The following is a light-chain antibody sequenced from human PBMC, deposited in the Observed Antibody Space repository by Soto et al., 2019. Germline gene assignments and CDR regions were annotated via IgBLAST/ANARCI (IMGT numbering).Light chain of an antibody. CDR2: DAS. V-gene: IGKV1-5*01. Sequence: DIQMTQSPSTLSASVGDRVTITCRASQSISNYLAWYQQKPGKAPKVLIYDASSFESGVPLRFSGSGSGTEFTLTISSLQPDDFATYYCQGYDSYSSTFGQGTKLQIK. J-gene: IGKJ2*01. CDR1: QSISNY. CDR3: QGYDSYSST.